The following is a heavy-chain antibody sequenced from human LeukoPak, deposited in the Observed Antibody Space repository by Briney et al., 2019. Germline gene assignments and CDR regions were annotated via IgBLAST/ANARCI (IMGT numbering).Heavy chain of an antibody. J-gene: IGHJ4*02. CDR3: ARASVVRGVISNTDYFDY. CDR1: GGSISSYY. V-gene: IGHV4-59*01. Sequence: NPSETLSLTCTVSGGSISSYYWSWIRQPPGKGLEWIGYIYYSGSTNYNPSLKSRVTISVDTSKNQFSLKLSSVTAADTAVYYCARASVVRGVISNTDYFDYWGQGTLVTVSS. D-gene: IGHD3-10*01. CDR2: IYYSGST.